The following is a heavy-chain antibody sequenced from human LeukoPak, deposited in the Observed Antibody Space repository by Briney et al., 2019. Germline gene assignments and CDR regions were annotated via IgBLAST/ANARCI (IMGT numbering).Heavy chain of an antibody. CDR1: GYSISSRHY. CDR3: ARVFIGYSSGWHFDY. Sequence: SETLSLTCTVSGYSISSRHYWGWIRQPPGKGLEWIGSIYHSGSTYNNPSLKSRVSISVDTSKNQFSLKLSSVTAADTAFYYCARVFIGYSSGWHFDYWGQGTQVTVSS. V-gene: IGHV4-38-2*02. J-gene: IGHJ4*02. CDR2: IYHSGST. D-gene: IGHD6-19*01.